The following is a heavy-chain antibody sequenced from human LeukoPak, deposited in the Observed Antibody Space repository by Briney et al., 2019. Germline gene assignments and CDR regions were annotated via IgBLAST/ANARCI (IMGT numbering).Heavy chain of an antibody. Sequence: EASVKVSCKASGYTFTSYDINWVRQATGQGLEWMGWMNPNSGNTGYAQKFQGRVTMTRNTSISTAYMELSSLRSEDTAVYYCARGSITGTLSIYNWFDPWGQGTLVTVSS. V-gene: IGHV1-8*01. CDR1: GYTFTSYD. J-gene: IGHJ5*02. CDR3: ARGSITGTLSIYNWFDP. CDR2: MNPNSGNT. D-gene: IGHD1-7*01.